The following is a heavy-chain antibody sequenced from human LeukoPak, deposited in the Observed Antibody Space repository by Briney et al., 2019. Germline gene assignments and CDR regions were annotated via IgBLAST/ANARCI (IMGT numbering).Heavy chain of an antibody. J-gene: IGHJ4*02. CDR3: ARLPTMVRGLVDY. CDR2: IYYSGST. V-gene: IGHV4-39*01. D-gene: IGHD3-10*01. CDR1: GGSISSGNYY. Sequence: PSETLSLTCTVSGGSISSGNYYYSWIRQPAGKGLEWIGSIYYSGSTYYNPSLKSRVTISVDTSKNQFSLKLSSVTAADTAVYYCARLPTMVRGLVDYWGQGTLVTVSS.